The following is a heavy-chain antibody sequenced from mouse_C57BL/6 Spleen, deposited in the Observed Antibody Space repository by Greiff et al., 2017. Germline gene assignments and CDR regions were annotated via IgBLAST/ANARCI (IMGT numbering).Heavy chain of an antibody. CDR1: GFTFSDYG. J-gene: IGHJ1*03. CDR2: ISSGSSTI. Sequence: EVMLVESGGGLVKPGGSLKLSCAASGFTFSDYGMPWVRQAPEKGLEWVAYISSGSSTIYYADTVKGRFTLARDNATNTLFLQMTSLKSEDTAMYYCARQRTWGYWDVEVRGTGTTVTV. CDR3: ARQRTWGYWDVEV. V-gene: IGHV5-17*01.